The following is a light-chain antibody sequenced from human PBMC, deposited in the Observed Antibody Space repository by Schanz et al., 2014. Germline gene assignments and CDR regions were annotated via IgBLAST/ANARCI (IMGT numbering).Light chain of an antibody. V-gene: IGKV1-5*01. J-gene: IGKJ2*04. Sequence: DIQMTQSPSTLSASVGDRVTITCRASQSISSWLAWYQQKPGKAPKLLIYGASSRATGIPDRFSGSGSGTHFTLTITRLEPEDFAVYYCQQYGSSRGSFGQGTKLEIK. CDR3: QQYGSSRGS. CDR1: QSISSW. CDR2: GAS.